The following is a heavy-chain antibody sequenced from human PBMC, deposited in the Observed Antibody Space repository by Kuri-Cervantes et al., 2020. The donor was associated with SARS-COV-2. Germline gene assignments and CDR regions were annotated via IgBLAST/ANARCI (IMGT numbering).Heavy chain of an antibody. D-gene: IGHD3-10*01. V-gene: IGHV3-7*03. CDR1: GFIFSGYC. CDR3: AREDSGTNDAFDI. J-gene: IGHJ3*02. Sequence: GESLKISCAASGFIFSGYCMTWVRQAPGKGLEWVANIKQDGSEEYYVDSVKGRFTISRDNAKNSLYLQMSSLRAEDTAVYYCAREDSGTNDAFDIWGQGATVTVSS. CDR2: IKQDGSEE.